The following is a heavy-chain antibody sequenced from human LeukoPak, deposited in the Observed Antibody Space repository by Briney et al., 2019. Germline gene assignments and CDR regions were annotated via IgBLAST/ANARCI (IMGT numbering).Heavy chain of an antibody. V-gene: IGHV3-7*01. J-gene: IGHJ4*02. CDR1: GFSLSSYW. Sequence: GGSLRLSCAASGFSLSSYWMSWVRQAPGKGLEWVANIKQDGSEKYYLDSVKGRFTISRDNARNSLYLQMNSLRAEDAAVYYCARVDYAVPGGDYWGPGTLVTVSS. D-gene: IGHD6-19*01. CDR3: ARVDYAVPGGDY. CDR2: IKQDGSEK.